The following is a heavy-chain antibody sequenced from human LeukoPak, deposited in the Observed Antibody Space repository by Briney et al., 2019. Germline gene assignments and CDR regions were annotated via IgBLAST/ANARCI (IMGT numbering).Heavy chain of an antibody. CDR3: ARVKDYGDYGFDY. Sequence: PGGSLRLSCAASGFTVSSNYMSWVRQAPGKGLEWVSVIYSGGNTYYADSVKGRFTISRDNSKNTLYLQMNSLRAEDTAVYYCARVKDYGDYGFDYWGQGTLVTVSS. CDR2: IYSGGNT. J-gene: IGHJ4*02. V-gene: IGHV3-53*01. CDR1: GFTVSSNY. D-gene: IGHD4-17*01.